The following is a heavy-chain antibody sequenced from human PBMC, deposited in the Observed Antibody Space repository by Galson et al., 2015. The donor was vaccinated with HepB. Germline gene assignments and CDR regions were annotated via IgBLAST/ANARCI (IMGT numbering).Heavy chain of an antibody. V-gene: IGHV1-69*10. D-gene: IGHD5-12*01. CDR2: VIPILGIA. CDR1: GGTFSSYA. J-gene: IGHJ6*03. CDR3: ARAPGGYSGYASDYYYYMDV. Sequence: SVKVSCKASGGTFSSYAISWVRQAPGQGLEWMGGVIPILGIANYAQKFQGRVTITADKSTSTAYMELSSLRSEDTAVYYCARAPGGYSGYASDYYYYMDVWGKGTTVTVSS.